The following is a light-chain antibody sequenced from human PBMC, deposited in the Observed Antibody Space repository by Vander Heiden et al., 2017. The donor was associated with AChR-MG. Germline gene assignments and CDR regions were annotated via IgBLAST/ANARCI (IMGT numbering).Light chain of an antibody. V-gene: IGKV1-9*01. J-gene: IGKJ5*01. CDR3: QHLNNYPPIT. Sequence: IQLTQSPSSLSASVGDRVTITCRARQGISSYLAWYQQKPGKAPKLLIYAASTLQSGVPSRFSGSGSGTDFTLTISSLQPEDFATYYCQHLNNYPPITFGQGTRLEIK. CDR1: QGISSY. CDR2: AAS.